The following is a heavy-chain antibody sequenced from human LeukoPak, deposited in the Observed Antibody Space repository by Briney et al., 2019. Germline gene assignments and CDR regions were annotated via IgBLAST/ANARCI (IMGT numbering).Heavy chain of an antibody. J-gene: IGHJ4*02. CDR1: GYTFTHYD. V-gene: IGHV1-18*01. CDR3: ARRGLGTTQRYFEY. D-gene: IGHD1-7*01. Sequence: GASVKVSCKAPGYTFTHYDIPWVRPAPAQGLAWMGWISAYNGHTNNAQKLQGRITVTTDTSTSTSYMELRSLRSDDTAVYYCARRGLGTTQRYFEYWGQGTLVIVLS. CDR2: ISAYNGHT.